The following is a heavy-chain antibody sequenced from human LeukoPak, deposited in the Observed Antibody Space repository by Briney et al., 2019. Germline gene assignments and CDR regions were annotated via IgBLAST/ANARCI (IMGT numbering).Heavy chain of an antibody. Sequence: SETLSLTCAVYGESFSGYFWSWIRQHPGKGLEWIGYIYYSGSTYYNPSLKSRVTISVDTSKNQFSLKLSSVTAADTAVYYCARDRVVAATHYFDYWGQGTLVTVSS. CDR1: GESFSGYF. CDR3: ARDRVVAATHYFDY. V-gene: IGHV4-31*11. D-gene: IGHD2-15*01. J-gene: IGHJ4*02. CDR2: IYYSGST.